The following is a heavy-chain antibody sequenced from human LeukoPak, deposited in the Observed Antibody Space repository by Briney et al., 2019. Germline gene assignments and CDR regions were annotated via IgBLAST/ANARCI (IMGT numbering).Heavy chain of an antibody. Sequence: RPSETLSLTCAVYGGSFSGYYWSWIRQPPGKGLEWIGEINHSGSTNYNPSLKSRVTISVDTSKNQFSLKLSSVTAADTAVYYCAKTGYCSGGSCYSGGYYYYYMDVWGKGTTATVSS. CDR3: AKTGYCSGGSCYSGGYYYYYMDV. CDR2: INHSGST. CDR1: GGSFSGYY. V-gene: IGHV4-34*01. J-gene: IGHJ6*03. D-gene: IGHD2-15*01.